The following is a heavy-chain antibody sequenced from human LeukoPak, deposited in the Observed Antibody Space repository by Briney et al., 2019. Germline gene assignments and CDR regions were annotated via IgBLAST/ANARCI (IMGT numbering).Heavy chain of an antibody. V-gene: IGHV4-39*07. Sequence: SETLSLTCTVAGGSIGSTTYYWGWIRQPPGKGLEWIGTIYYSGSTNYNPSLKSRVTISVDTSKNQFSLKLSSVTAADTAVYYCARGSGWYRYWGQGTLVTVSS. D-gene: IGHD6-19*01. CDR3: ARGSGWYRY. J-gene: IGHJ4*02. CDR2: IYYSGST. CDR1: GGSIGSTTYY.